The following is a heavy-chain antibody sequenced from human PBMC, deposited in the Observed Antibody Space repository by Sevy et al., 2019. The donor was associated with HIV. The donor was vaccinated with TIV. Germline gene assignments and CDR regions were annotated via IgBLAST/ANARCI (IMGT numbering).Heavy chain of an antibody. V-gene: IGHV4-34*01. Sequence: LSETLSLTCAVYRGSFSGYYWSWIRQPPGKGLEWIGEINHSGSTNYNPSLKSRVTISVDTSKNQFSLKLSSVTAADTAVYYCARGLPLYYYDSSGYYGGDPNFDYWGQGTLVTVSS. CDR3: ARGLPLYYYDSSGYYGGDPNFDY. D-gene: IGHD3-22*01. CDR2: INHSGST. CDR1: RGSFSGYY. J-gene: IGHJ4*02.